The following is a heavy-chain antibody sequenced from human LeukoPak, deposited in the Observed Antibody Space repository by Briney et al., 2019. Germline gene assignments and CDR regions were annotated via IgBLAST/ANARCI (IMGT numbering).Heavy chain of an antibody. CDR2: IIPIFGTA. V-gene: IGHV1-69*05. D-gene: IGHD3-22*01. CDR3: ARAIIVESSGYYYPLLDY. J-gene: IGHJ4*02. CDR1: GGTFSSYA. Sequence: SVKVSCKASGGTFSSYAISWVRQAPGQGLEWMGGIIPIFGTANYAQKFQGRVTITRDTSASTAYMELSSLRSEDTAVYYCARAIIVESSGYYYPLLDYWGQGTLVTVSS.